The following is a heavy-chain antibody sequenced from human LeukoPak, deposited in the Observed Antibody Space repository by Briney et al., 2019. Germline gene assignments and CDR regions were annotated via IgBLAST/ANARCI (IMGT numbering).Heavy chain of an antibody. CDR3: ARTYYDFWSPN. J-gene: IGHJ4*02. Sequence: SSETLSLTCTVSGGSISSSSYYWGWIRQPPGKGLEWIGSIYYSGSTYYNPSLKSRVTISVDTSKNQFSLKLSSVTAADTAVYYCARTYYDFWSPNWGQGTLVTVSS. CDR2: IYYSGST. CDR1: GGSISSSSYY. V-gene: IGHV4-39*01. D-gene: IGHD3-3*01.